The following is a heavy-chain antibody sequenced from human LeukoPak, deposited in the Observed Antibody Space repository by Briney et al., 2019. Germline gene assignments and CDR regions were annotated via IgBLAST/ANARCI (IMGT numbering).Heavy chain of an antibody. CDR3: ARSAVVVIAALPYGMDD. V-gene: IGHV1-2*02. J-gene: IGHJ6*02. D-gene: IGHD2-15*01. Sequence: ASVKVSCKASGYTFTGYYMHWVRQAPGQGLEWMGWINPNSGGTNYAQKFQGRVTMTRDTSISTAYMELSRLRSDDTAVYYCARSAVVVIAALPYGMDDWGQGTTVTVSS. CDR2: INPNSGGT. CDR1: GYTFTGYY.